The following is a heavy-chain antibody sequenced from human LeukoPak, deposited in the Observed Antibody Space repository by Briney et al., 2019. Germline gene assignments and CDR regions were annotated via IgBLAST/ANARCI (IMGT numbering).Heavy chain of an antibody. J-gene: IGHJ4*02. CDR2: ISGSGGST. V-gene: IGHV3-23*01. CDR3: AKDAGITMVRGVFWPPGT. D-gene: IGHD3-10*01. Sequence: GGSLRLSCAASGFTFSSYAMSWVRQAPGKGLEWVSAISGSGGSTYYADSVKGRFTISRDNSKNTLYLQMNSLRAEDTAVYFCAKDAGITMVRGVFWPPGTWGQGTLVTVSS. CDR1: GFTFSSYA.